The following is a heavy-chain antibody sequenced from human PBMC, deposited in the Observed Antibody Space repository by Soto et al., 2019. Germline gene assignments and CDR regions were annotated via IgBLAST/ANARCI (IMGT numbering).Heavy chain of an antibody. CDR1: GGSISNYY. V-gene: IGHV4-4*07. J-gene: IGHJ4*02. D-gene: IGHD2-15*01. Sequence: PSETLSLTCTVSGGSISNYYCDWIRQPAGKGLEWIGRIYTSGSANYNPSLKSRVTMTVDTSKNQFSLTLSSVTAADTAVYYCARDETVLGFDYWGQGTLVTVSS. CDR3: ARDETVLGFDY. CDR2: IYTSGSA.